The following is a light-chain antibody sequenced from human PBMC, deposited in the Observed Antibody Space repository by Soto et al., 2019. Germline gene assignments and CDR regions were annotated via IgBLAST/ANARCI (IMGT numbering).Light chain of an antibody. Sequence: EIVLTQSPATLSLSPGERATLSCRASQSVSSSLAWYQQKPGQAPRLLIYDASNRATGIPARFSGSGSVTDFTLTISSLEPEDFAVYYCKQRSNWPITFGQGTRLEIK. CDR3: KQRSNWPIT. V-gene: IGKV3-11*01. CDR2: DAS. J-gene: IGKJ5*01. CDR1: QSVSSS.